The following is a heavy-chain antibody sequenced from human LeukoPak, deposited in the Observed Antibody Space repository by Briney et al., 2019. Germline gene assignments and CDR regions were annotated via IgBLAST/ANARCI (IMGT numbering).Heavy chain of an antibody. CDR2: IKSKTDGGTT. CDR1: GFTFSNAW. J-gene: IGHJ4*02. D-gene: IGHD1-26*01. V-gene: IGHV3-15*01. CDR3: TTAQVGATTWLDY. Sequence: GGSLRLSCAASGFTFSNAWMSWVRQAPGKGLEWVGRIKSKTDGGTTDYAAPVKGRFTISRDDSKNTLYLQMNSLKTEDTAVYYCTTAQVGATTWLDYWGQGTLVTVSS.